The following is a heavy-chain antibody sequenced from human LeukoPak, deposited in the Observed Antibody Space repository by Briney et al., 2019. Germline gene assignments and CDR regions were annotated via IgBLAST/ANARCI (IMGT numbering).Heavy chain of an antibody. Sequence: PSETLSLTCTVSGGSISSYYWSWIRQPAGQGLEWIGRIYSTGSTNYNPSLKSRVTMSVDTSKNQFSLRLRSVTAADTAVYYCARQIAAASTAGFDFWGQGALVTVSS. J-gene: IGHJ4*02. CDR3: ARQIAAASTAGFDF. CDR1: GGSISSYY. CDR2: IYSTGST. V-gene: IGHV4-4*07. D-gene: IGHD6-13*01.